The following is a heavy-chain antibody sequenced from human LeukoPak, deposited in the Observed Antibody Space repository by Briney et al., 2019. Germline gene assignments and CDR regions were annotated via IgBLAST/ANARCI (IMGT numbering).Heavy chain of an antibody. Sequence: GGSLRFSCAASGFTFSSYAMHWVRQAPGKGLEWVAVISYDGSNKYYADSVKGRFTISRDNSKNTLYLQMNSLRAEDTAVYYCARWSNFDYWGQGTLVTVSS. V-gene: IGHV3-30*04. CDR3: ARWSNFDY. D-gene: IGHD1-26*01. J-gene: IGHJ4*02. CDR1: GFTFSSYA. CDR2: ISYDGSNK.